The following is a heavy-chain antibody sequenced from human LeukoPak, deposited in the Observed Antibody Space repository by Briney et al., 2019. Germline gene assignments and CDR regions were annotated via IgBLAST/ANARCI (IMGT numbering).Heavy chain of an antibody. CDR2: ISGSGGST. CDR1: GFTFSSYG. V-gene: IGHV3-23*01. CDR3: ARLSIAARPDYYYYYMDV. Sequence: GGTLRLSCAASGFTFSSYGMSWVRQAPGKGLEWVSAISGSGGSTHYADSVEGRFTISRDNAKNSLYLQMDSLRAEDTAVYYCARLSIAARPDYYYYYMDVWGKGTTVTVSS. J-gene: IGHJ6*03. D-gene: IGHD6-6*01.